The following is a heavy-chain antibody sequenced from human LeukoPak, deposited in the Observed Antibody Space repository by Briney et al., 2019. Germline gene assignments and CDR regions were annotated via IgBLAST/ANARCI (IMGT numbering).Heavy chain of an antibody. V-gene: IGHV3-73*01. CDR1: GFTFSGSA. D-gene: IGHD1-26*01. CDR2: IRSKANSYAT. CDR3: TRLPLVGAAPRDDY. J-gene: IGHJ4*02. Sequence: GGSLRLSCAASGFTFSGSAMHWVRQASGKGLEWVGRIRSKANSYATAYAASVKGRFTISRDDSKNTAYLQMNSLKTEDTAVYYCTRLPLVGAAPRDDYWGQGTLVTVSS.